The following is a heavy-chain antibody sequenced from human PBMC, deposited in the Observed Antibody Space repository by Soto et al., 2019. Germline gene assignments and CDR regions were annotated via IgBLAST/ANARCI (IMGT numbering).Heavy chain of an antibody. V-gene: IGHV3-23*01. CDR3: AKDHMVRGVIITYSFDY. CDR2: ISGSGGST. J-gene: IGHJ4*02. D-gene: IGHD3-10*01. CDR1: GFTFSSYA. Sequence: GGSLRLSCVASGFTFSSYAMSWVRQAPGKGLEWVSAISGSGGSTYYADSVKGRFTISRDNSKNTLYLQMNSLRAEDTAVYYCAKDHMVRGVIITYSFDYWGQGTLVTVSS.